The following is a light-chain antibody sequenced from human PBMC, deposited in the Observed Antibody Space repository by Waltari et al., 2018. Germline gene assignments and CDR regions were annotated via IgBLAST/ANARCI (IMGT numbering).Light chain of an antibody. V-gene: IGKV3-11*01. Sequence: EIVLTQSPATLSLSPGERATLPCRASQTVDTYLAWYHQRPGQAPRLRIYDTSNRATGIPDRFSGSGSETDFTLTISSLEPEDFAVYYCQQRRRWPLTFGGGSKVEI. J-gene: IGKJ4*01. CDR3: QQRRRWPLT. CDR1: QTVDTY. CDR2: DTS.